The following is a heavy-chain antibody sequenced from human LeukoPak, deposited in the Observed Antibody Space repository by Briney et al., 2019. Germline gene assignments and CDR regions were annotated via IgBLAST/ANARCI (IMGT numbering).Heavy chain of an antibody. CDR1: GFTFSSYS. J-gene: IGHJ4*02. CDR3: ARGSMIGDDY. D-gene: IGHD3-22*01. CDR2: IYSGGST. V-gene: IGHV3-66*01. Sequence: GGSLRLSCAASGFTFSSYSMNWVRQAPGKGLEWVSVIYSGGSTYYADSVKGRFTISRDNSKNTLYLQMNSLRAEDTAVYYCARGSMIGDDYWGQGTLVTVSS.